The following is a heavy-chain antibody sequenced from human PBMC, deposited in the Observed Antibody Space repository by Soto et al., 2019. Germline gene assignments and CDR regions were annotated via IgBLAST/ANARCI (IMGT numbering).Heavy chain of an antibody. D-gene: IGHD4-17*01. CDR3: ARGYGASFDY. CDR1: GGCISSYY. J-gene: IGHJ4*02. V-gene: IGHV4-59*01. Sequence: PSETLSLTCTVSGGCISSYYWSWIGQPPRKGLEWIGYIYYSGSTNYNPSLKSRVTISVDTSKNQFSMKLSSVTAADTAVYYWARGYGASFDYWGQGTLVTVSS. CDR2: IYYSGST.